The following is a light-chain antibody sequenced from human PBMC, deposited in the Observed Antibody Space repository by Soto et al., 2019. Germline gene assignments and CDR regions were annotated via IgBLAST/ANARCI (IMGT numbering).Light chain of an antibody. CDR2: QAS. Sequence: DIQMTQSPSTLSSSVGDRVTITCRASQTVDRWLAWYQQQPGKAPKLLIYQASLLQSGVPSRFSGSRAGTEFTLTISSLQPDDSASYYCQQYKGYPYTFGQGTQLEIK. CDR1: QTVDRW. CDR3: QQYKGYPYT. V-gene: IGKV1-5*03. J-gene: IGKJ2*01.